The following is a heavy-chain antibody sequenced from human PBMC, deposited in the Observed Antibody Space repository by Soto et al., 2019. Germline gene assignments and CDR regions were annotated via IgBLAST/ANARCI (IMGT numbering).Heavy chain of an antibody. CDR3: ARGRRLRYFDPYYFDY. D-gene: IGHD3-9*01. V-gene: IGHV5-51*01. J-gene: IGHJ4*02. Sequence: PGESLKISCKGSGYSFTSYWIGWVRQMPGKGLEWMGIIYPGDSDTRYSPSFQGQVTISADKSISTAYLQWSSLKASDTAMYYCARGRRLRYFDPYYFDYWGQGTLVTVSS. CDR1: GYSFTSYW. CDR2: IYPGDSDT.